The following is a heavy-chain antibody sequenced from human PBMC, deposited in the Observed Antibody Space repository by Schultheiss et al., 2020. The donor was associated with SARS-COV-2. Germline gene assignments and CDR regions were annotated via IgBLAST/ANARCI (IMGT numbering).Heavy chain of an antibody. Sequence: GGSLRLSCAASGFTFSSYSMNWVRQAPGKGLEWVSSISSSSSYIYYADSVKGRFTISTDNAKNSLYLQMNSLRAEDTAVYYCARSISIASDEFDYWGQGTLVTVSS. CDR3: ARSISIASDEFDY. CDR1: GFTFSSYS. CDR2: ISSSSSYI. V-gene: IGHV3-21*01. D-gene: IGHD6-13*01. J-gene: IGHJ4*02.